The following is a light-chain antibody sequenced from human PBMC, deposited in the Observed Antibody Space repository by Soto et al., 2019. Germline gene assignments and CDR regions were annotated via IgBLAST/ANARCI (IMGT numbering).Light chain of an antibody. V-gene: IGLV2-14*01. CDR1: SSDVGGYNF. CDR2: GVS. Sequence: QSALTQPASVSGSPGQSITISCTGTSSDVGGYNFVSWYQQHPGKAPKLMIYGVSNRPSGVSNRFSGSKSGNTASLTISGLQAEDEADYYCTSYTSSNTLVVFGGGTKLT. J-gene: IGLJ2*01. CDR3: TSYTSSNTLVV.